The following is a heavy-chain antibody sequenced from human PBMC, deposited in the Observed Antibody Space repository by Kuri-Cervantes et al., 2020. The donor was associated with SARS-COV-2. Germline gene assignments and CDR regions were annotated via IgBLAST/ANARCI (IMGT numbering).Heavy chain of an antibody. CDR2: IHSDGTT. D-gene: IGHD4-17*01. Sequence: GESLKISCAASGFIVSYMYMSWVRQAPGKGLELVAVIHSDGTTYSADSVKGRFTISRDNSKNTLYLQMNSLRAEDSAVYYCARVIIDYGITEWYGMDVWGQGTTVTVSS. CDR3: ARVIIDYGITEWYGMDV. CDR1: GFIVSYMY. V-gene: IGHV3-53*01. J-gene: IGHJ6*02.